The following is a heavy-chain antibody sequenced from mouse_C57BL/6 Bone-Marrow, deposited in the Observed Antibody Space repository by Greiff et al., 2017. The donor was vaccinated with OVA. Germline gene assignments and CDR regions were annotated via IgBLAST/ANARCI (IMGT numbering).Heavy chain of an antibody. D-gene: IGHD2-4*01. Sequence: QVQLKESGAELVKPGASVKMSCKASGYTFTTYPIEWMKQNPGKSLEWIGNFHPYNDDTKYNEKFKGKATLTVEKSSSTVYLELSRITSDDSAVYYCARPGDYDGDWFAYWGQGTLVTVSA. CDR1: GYTFTTYP. J-gene: IGHJ3*01. CDR2: FHPYNDDT. V-gene: IGHV1-47*01. CDR3: ARPGDYDGDWFAY.